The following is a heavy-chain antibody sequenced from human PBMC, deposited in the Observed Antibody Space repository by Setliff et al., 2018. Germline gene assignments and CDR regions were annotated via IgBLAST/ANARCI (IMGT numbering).Heavy chain of an antibody. CDR3: AKGIAVAGADY. J-gene: IGHJ4*02. CDR1: GFSLSNHG. CDR2: VSSSSIYM. Sequence: GGSLRLSCAASGFSLSNHGMNWVRQAPGKGLEWISYVSSSSIYMFYADSVKGRFTISRDNAENSLYLQMNSLRAEDTAVYYCAKGIAVAGADYWGQGTLVTVSS. D-gene: IGHD6-19*01. V-gene: IGHV3-21*05.